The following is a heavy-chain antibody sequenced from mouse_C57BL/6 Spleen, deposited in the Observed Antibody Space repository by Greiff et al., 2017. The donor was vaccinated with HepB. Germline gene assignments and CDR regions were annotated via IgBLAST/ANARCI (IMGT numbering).Heavy chain of an antibody. J-gene: IGHJ4*01. D-gene: IGHD2-5*01. CDR3: ARPSNYDYYAIDY. CDR2: ISSGSSTI. CDR1: GFTFSDYG. V-gene: IGHV5-17*01. Sequence: VQLKESGGGLVKPGGSLKLSCAASGFTFSDYGMHWVRQAPEKGLEWVAYISSGSSTIYYADTVKGRFTISRDNAKNTLFLQMTSLRSEDTAMYYCARPSNYDYYAIDYWGQGTSVTVSS.